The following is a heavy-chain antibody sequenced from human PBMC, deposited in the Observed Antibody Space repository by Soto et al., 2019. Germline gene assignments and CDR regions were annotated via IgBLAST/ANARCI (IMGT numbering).Heavy chain of an antibody. V-gene: IGHV1-8*01. CDR3: ARGSAVAAPLVDY. Sequence: QVQLVQSGAEVKKPGASVKVSCKASGYTFTSYDINWVRQATGQGLEWMGWMNPNSGNTGYAQKFQGRVTLTSNTSIRAAYMELSSMRSEDTAVYYGARGSAVAAPLVDYWGQGTLVTVSS. CDR2: MNPNSGNT. J-gene: IGHJ4*02. CDR1: GYTFTSYD. D-gene: IGHD2-15*01.